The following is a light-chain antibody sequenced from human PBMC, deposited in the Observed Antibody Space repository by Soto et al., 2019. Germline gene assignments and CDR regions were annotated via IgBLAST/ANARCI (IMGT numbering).Light chain of an antibody. CDR1: QSVTNY. CDR3: QQYYNYPRT. CDR2: AAS. V-gene: IGKV1-8*01. J-gene: IGKJ1*01. Sequence: AIQMTQSPSSLSASAGDRVNITCRASQSVTNYLAWYQQKPGKAPKLLIYAASTLQIGVPSRFSGSGSGTDFTLTISCLQSEDFATYYCQQYYNYPRTFGRGTTVEIK.